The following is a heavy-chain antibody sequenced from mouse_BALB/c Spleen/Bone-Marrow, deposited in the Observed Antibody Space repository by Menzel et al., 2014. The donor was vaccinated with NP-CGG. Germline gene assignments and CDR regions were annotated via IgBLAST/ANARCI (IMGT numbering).Heavy chain of an antibody. J-gene: IGHJ3*01. D-gene: IGHD1-1*01. Sequence: VQLKQSGPELVKPGASVKVSCKASGYAFTSYNLYWVKQSHGKSLEWMGYIDPYNGGTSYNQKFKGKATLTVDKSSSTAYMHLNSLTSEDSAVYYCVREDYGSGFAYWGQGTLVTVSA. V-gene: IGHV1S135*01. CDR3: VREDYGSGFAY. CDR1: GYAFTSYN. CDR2: IDPYNGGT.